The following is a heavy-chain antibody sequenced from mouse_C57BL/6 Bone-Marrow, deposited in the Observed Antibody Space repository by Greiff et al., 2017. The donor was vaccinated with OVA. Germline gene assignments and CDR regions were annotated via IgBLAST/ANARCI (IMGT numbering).Heavy chain of an antibody. CDR2: IFPGSGGT. CDR1: GYTFTGHW. Sequence: VQLQQSGPELVRPGASVKISCTAPGYTFTGHWMQWVRQRPGQGLEWIGEIFPGSGGTYYNEKFQGKATLTVDTSSSTAYMQLSSLTSEDAAVDCCARSGLRYPDWDFGVWGTGTSVTVSS. D-gene: IGHD1-1*01. CDR3: ARSGLRYPDWDFGV. V-gene: IGHV1-56*01. J-gene: IGHJ1*03.